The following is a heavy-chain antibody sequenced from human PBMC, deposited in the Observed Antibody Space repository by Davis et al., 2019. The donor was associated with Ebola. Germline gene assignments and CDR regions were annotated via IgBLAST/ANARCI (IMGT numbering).Heavy chain of an antibody. CDR3: ARDGSDYSAVYYYYGMDV. Sequence: GESLKISCAASGFTFSDYYMSWIRQAPGKGLEWVAVIWYDGSNKYYADSVKGRFTISRDNSKNTLYLQMNSLRAEDTAVYYCARDGSDYSAVYYYYGMDVWGQGTTVTVSS. CDR2: IWYDGSNK. CDR1: GFTFSDYY. D-gene: IGHD2-21*02. J-gene: IGHJ6*02. V-gene: IGHV3-33*08.